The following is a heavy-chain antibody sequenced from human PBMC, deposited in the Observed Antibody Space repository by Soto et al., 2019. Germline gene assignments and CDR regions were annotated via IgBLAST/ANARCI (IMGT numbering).Heavy chain of an antibody. CDR3: ARRYSYYYMDV. V-gene: IGHV4-39*01. CDR1: GGSISSSSYY. D-gene: IGHD2-2*02. CDR2: IYYSGST. J-gene: IGHJ6*03. Sequence: SETLSLTCTVSGGSISSSSYYWAWIRQPPGKGLEWVGSIYYSGSTYYNPSLRGRVTMSVDTSKNQFSLKLTSVTAADTSIYYCARRYSYYYMDVWGKGTTVTVSS.